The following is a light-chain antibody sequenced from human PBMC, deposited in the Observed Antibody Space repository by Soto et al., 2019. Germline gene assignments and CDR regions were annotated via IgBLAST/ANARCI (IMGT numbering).Light chain of an antibody. CDR2: GAS. V-gene: IGKV3-20*01. CDR3: QQXGGSQYT. CDR1: QXVXSNY. Sequence: EIVLTQSPGTLSLSPGXXXXLXXXASQXVXSNYLAWYQQKPGQAPRILIYGASSRATGIPDRFSGTGSGTDFTLTISRLEPEXFAVXYCQQXGGSQYTFGQGTKLEIK. J-gene: IGKJ2*01.